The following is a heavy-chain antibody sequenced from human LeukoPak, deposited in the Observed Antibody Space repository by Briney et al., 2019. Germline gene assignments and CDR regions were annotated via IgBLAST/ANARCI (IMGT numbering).Heavy chain of an antibody. Sequence: PGGSLRLSCAPSGFTFSGSEMHSVRQASGKGLEWVGRIRSKAASYATAYAASVTGRFTISRDDSENTAYLLMNGLKTEDTAVYYCTTIYSSSSAERFFDYWGQGTLVTVSS. CDR2: IRSKAASYAT. J-gene: IGHJ4*02. V-gene: IGHV3-73*01. CDR3: TTIYSSSSAERFFDY. CDR1: GFTFSGSE. D-gene: IGHD6-13*01.